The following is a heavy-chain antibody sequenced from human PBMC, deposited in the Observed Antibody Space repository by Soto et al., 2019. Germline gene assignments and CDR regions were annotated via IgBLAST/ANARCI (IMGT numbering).Heavy chain of an antibody. V-gene: IGHV1-3*01. CDR3: ARAGYCTNGICYYFDY. D-gene: IGHD2-8*01. CDR2: INAGNGNT. Sequence: ASVKVSCKASGYTFTGYPMHWVRQAPGQRLEWMGWINAGNGNTKYSQKFQGRVTITRDTSASTVYMELSSLRSEDTAVYSCARAGYCTNGICYYFDYWGQGTLVTVSS. J-gene: IGHJ4*02. CDR1: GYTFTGYP.